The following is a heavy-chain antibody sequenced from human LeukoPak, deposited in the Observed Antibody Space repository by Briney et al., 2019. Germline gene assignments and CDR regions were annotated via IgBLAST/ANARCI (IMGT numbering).Heavy chain of an antibody. CDR3: AGVGGYCSSTICYRYYFDY. V-gene: IGHV4-38-2*01. D-gene: IGHD2-2*01. CDR1: GYSISSGYY. Sequence: SETLSLTCAVSGYSISSGYYWGWIRQPPGKGLEWIGTIYHSGSTYYNPSLKSRVTISVDTSKNQFSLKLTSVTAADTAVYYCAGVGGYCSSTICYRYYFDYWGQGTLVTVSS. J-gene: IGHJ4*02. CDR2: IYHSGST.